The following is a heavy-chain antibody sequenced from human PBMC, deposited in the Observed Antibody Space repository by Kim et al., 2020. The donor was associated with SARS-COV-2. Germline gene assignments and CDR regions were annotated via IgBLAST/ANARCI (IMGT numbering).Heavy chain of an antibody. Sequence: GDSEKGRFTVSRDNSDNALYLQMNSLRVEDTAIYYCAKDGSGSQPNYMGSWGQGTLVTVSS. J-gene: IGHJ5*02. V-gene: IGHV3-23*02. D-gene: IGHD3-10*01. CDR3: AKDGSGSQPNYMGS.